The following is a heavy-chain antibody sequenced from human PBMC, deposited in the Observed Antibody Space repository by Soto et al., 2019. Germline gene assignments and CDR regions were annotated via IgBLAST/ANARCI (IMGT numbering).Heavy chain of an antibody. CDR3: AKGLSGSGAYQWFDP. J-gene: IGHJ5*02. CDR2: ISGGGDNT. V-gene: IGHV3-23*01. Sequence: EVQLLESGGGLVQPGGSLRLCCAASAFTFSRFAMSWVRQTPGNGLEWVSAISGGGDNTFYADSVKGRFTISRDNSKNTLYLQMNGLRVEDTAVYYCAKGLSGSGAYQWFDPWGQGTLVTVSS. CDR1: AFTFSRFA. D-gene: IGHD3-10*01.